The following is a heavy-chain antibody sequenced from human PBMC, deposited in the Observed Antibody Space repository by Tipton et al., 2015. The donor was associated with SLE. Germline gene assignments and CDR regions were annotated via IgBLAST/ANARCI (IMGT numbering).Heavy chain of an antibody. CDR1: GGTFSSYT. D-gene: IGHD3-16*01. J-gene: IGHJ6*02. CDR3: ARFVWSYYYGMDV. Sequence: QSGPEVKKPGSSVKVSCKASGGTFSSYTISWVRQAPGQGLEWMGRFIPILGIVNYAQKFQGRVTITADESTSTAYMELRSLRSDDTAVYYCARFVWSYYYGMDVWGQGTTVTVSS. V-gene: IGHV1-69*02. CDR2: FIPILGIV.